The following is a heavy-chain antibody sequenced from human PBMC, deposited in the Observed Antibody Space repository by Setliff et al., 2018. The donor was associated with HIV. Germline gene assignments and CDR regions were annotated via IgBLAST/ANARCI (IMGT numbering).Heavy chain of an antibody. CDR3: ARVKSGTLGGYVDY. Sequence: PSETLSLTCTVPGASISRSSYYWGWIRQPPGKGLEWIGSIYYSGSTYYNPSLKSRVTISVDTSKNQFSLRLSSVTAADTAVYFCARVKSGTLGGYVDYWGQGTLVTVSS. J-gene: IGHJ4*02. CDR2: IYYSGST. D-gene: IGHD3-16*01. V-gene: IGHV4-39*07. CDR1: GASISRSSYY.